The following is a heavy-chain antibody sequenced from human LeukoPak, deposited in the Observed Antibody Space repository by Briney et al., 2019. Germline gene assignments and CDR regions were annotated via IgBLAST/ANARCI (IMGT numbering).Heavy chain of an antibody. D-gene: IGHD2-2*01. Sequence: ASVKVSCKASGYTFTSYGISWVRQSPGQGLEWMGWISAYNGNTNYAQKLQGRVTMTTDTSTSTAYMELRSLRSDDTAVYYCARDHTGYCSSTSCYAPFDYWAQGTLVTVSS. CDR1: GYTFTSYG. V-gene: IGHV1-18*01. J-gene: IGHJ4*02. CDR2: ISAYNGNT. CDR3: ARDHTGYCSSTSCYAPFDY.